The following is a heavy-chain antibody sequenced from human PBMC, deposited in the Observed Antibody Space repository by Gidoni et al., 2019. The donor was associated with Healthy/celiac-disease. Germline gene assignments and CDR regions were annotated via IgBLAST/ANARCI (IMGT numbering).Heavy chain of an antibody. CDR1: GFTFSSYA. CDR2: ISGSGCST. Sequence: EVQLLESGGGLVQPGGSLRLSCAASGFTFSSYAMSWVRQAPGKGLEWVSAISGSGCSTYYADSVKGRFTISRDNSKNTLYLQMNSLRAEDTAVYYCANSQGGRYYGSGSYYYGMDVWGQGTTVTVSS. CDR3: ANSQGGRYYGSGSYYYGMDV. V-gene: IGHV3-23*01. J-gene: IGHJ6*02. D-gene: IGHD3-10*01.